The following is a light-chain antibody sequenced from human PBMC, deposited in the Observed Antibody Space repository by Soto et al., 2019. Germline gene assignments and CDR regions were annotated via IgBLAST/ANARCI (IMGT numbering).Light chain of an antibody. V-gene: IGKV1-9*01. J-gene: IGKJ1*01. CDR2: AAS. Sequence: DIQLTQSPSFLSASVGVRVTITCRASQAISSYLAWFQQRPGKAPKVLIYAASTLQSGVPSRFSGSASGTEFTLTISSLQPEDFATYFCQQLNSYPWTFGQGTKVEIK. CDR1: QAISSY. CDR3: QQLNSYPWT.